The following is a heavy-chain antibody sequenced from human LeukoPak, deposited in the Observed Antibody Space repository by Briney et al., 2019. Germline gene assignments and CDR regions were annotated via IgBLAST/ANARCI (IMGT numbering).Heavy chain of an antibody. J-gene: IGHJ4*02. CDR3: ARAASMVRTIPYYFDY. V-gene: IGHV3-64*01. CDR1: GFTFSSYA. CDR2: ISSNGGST. Sequence: GGSLRLSCAASGFTFSSYAMHWVRQAPGKGLEYVSAISSNGGSTYYANSVKGRFTISRDNSKNTLYLQMGSLRAGDMAVYYCARAASMVRTIPYYFDYWGQGTLVTVSS. D-gene: IGHD3-10*01.